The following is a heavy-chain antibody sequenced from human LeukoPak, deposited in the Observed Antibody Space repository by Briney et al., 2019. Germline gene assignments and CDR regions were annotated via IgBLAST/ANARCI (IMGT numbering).Heavy chain of an antibody. D-gene: IGHD3-10*01. J-gene: IGHJ2*01. Sequence: SETLSLTCTVSGDSISSGDYYWSWIRQPAGKGLERIGRIYTSGSTNYNPSLKSRVTISVDTSKNQFSLKLTSVPAADTAVYYCAREGGRGARSLQRYWYFDLWGRGTLVTVSS. V-gene: IGHV4-61*02. CDR1: GDSISSGDYY. CDR3: AREGGRGARSLQRYWYFDL. CDR2: IYTSGST.